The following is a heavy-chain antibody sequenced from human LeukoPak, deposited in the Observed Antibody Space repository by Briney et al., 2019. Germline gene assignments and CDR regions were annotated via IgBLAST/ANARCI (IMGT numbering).Heavy chain of an antibody. CDR3: AKGGGSGWYEDY. J-gene: IGHJ4*02. CDR2: ISYDGSHK. Sequence: GGSLRLSCAVSGFTFSSYGLHWVRQAPGKGLEWVAIISYDGSHKYYGDSVKGRFTISRDNSENTLYLQMNSLRDEDTAVYYCAKGGGSGWYEDYWGQGTLVTVSS. V-gene: IGHV3-30*18. D-gene: IGHD6-19*01. CDR1: GFTFSSYG.